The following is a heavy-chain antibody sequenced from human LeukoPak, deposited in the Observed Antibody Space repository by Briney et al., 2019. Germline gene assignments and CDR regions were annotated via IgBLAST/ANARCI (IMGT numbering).Heavy chain of an antibody. CDR3: ARVGQMTTVTTVFYYGMDV. CDR1: GDSVSTNSAA. V-gene: IGHV6-1*01. D-gene: IGHD4-17*01. CDR2: TYYRSKWYN. J-gene: IGHJ6*02. Sequence: SQTLSLTCAISGDSVSTNSAAWNWIRQSPSRGLEWLGRTYYRSKWYNDYAVSVKSRITINPDTSKNQFSLQLNSLTPEDTAVYYCARVGQMTTVTTVFYYGMDVWGQGTTVTVSS.